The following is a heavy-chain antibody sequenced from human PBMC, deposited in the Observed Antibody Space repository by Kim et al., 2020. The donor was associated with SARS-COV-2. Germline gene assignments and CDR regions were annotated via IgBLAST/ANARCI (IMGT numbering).Heavy chain of an antibody. V-gene: IGHV4-59*13. CDR3: VREMVGATGWFDP. D-gene: IGHD1-26*01. CDR2: IYNIGRT. Sequence: SETLSLTCTVSGDSIGTYYWTWIRQPPGRGLEWIGYIYNIGRTNYNSSLKSRVTISLDISKNEFSLRLSSVTAADTAIYYCVREMVGATGWFDPWGQGTLVTVSS. J-gene: IGHJ5*02. CDR1: GDSIGTYY.